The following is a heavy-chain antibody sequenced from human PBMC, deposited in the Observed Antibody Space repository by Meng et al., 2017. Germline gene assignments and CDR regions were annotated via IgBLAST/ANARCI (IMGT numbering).Heavy chain of an antibody. CDR1: GYTFTACY. J-gene: IGHJ4*02. CDR3: AGESLGVSNENDY. CDR2: INPKSGET. V-gene: IGHV1-2*06. D-gene: IGHD2-8*01. Sequence: ASVKVSCKASGYTFTACYMHWVRQAPGQGLEWMGRINPKSGETNYAQKFQGRVTMTRETSITTAYMELSSLRSDDTAAYYCAGESLGVSNENDYWGQGTRVTVSS.